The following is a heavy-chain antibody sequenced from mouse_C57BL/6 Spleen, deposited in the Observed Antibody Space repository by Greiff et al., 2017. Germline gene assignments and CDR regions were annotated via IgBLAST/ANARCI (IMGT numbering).Heavy chain of an antibody. J-gene: IGHJ2*01. CDR1: GYTFTNYW. D-gene: IGHD1-1*01. Sequence: QVQLKESGAELVRPGTSVKMSCKASGYTFTNYWIGWAKQRPGHGLEWIGDIYPGGGYTNYNEKFKGKATLTADKSSSTAYLQFRSLTSEDSAIYYCAREGVTTEGYFDDWGQGTTLTVSS. CDR2: IYPGGGYT. V-gene: IGHV1-63*01. CDR3: AREGVTTEGYFDD.